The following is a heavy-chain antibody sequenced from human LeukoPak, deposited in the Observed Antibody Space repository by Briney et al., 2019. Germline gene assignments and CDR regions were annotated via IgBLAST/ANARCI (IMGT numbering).Heavy chain of an antibody. D-gene: IGHD2-15*01. CDR3: AKEMRGYCSGGSCYLGGAFDI. CDR2: ISGSGGST. V-gene: IGHV3-23*01. Sequence: GGSLRLSCAASGFTFSSYAMSWVRQAPGKGLEWVSAISGSGGSTYYADSVKGRFTISRDNSKNTLYLQMNSLRAEDTAVYYCAKEMRGYCSGGSCYLGGAFDIWGQGTMVTVSS. CDR1: GFTFSSYA. J-gene: IGHJ3*02.